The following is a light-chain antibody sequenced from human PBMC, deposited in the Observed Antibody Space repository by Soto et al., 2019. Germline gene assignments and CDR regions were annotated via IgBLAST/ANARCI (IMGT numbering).Light chain of an antibody. J-gene: IGLJ1*01. CDR3: NSYTGSATPYV. CDR2: DVT. CDR1: SSDVGGYNY. Sequence: QSALTQPASVCGSPRQSITISCTGTSSDVGGYNYVSWYQHHPDKAPKLVIYDVTNRPSGVSNRFSGSKAGNTAFLTISGLQAEDEADYYCNSYTGSATPYVFGTGTKLTVL. V-gene: IGLV2-14*03.